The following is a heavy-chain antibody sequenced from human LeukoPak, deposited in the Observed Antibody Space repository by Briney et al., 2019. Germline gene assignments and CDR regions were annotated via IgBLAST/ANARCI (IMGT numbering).Heavy chain of an antibody. Sequence: PGGSLGLSCTASGFTFGDYAMSWVRQAPGKGVEWVGFIRSKAYGGTTEYAASEKGRFTISRDDSKSIAYLQMNSLKTEDTAVYYCTRAARGGPKAYYFDYWGQGTLVTVSS. V-gene: IGHV3-49*04. D-gene: IGHD3-10*01. CDR1: GFTFGDYA. CDR2: IRSKAYGGTT. J-gene: IGHJ4*02. CDR3: TRAARGGPKAYYFDY.